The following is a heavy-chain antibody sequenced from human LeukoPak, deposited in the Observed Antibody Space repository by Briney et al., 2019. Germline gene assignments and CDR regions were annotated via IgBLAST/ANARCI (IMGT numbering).Heavy chain of an antibody. Sequence: ASVKVSCKASGYTFTGYYMHWVRQAPGQGLEWMGWINPNSGGTNYAQKFQGRVTMTRGTSISTAYMELRSLRSDDTAVYYCVRVRGDGYSRFDYWGQGTLVTVSS. V-gene: IGHV1-2*02. D-gene: IGHD5-24*01. J-gene: IGHJ4*02. CDR2: INPNSGGT. CDR1: GYTFTGYY. CDR3: VRVRGDGYSRFDY.